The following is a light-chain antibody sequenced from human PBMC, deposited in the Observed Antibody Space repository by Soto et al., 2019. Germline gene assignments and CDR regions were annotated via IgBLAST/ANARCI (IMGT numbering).Light chain of an antibody. J-gene: IGKJ4*01. CDR3: QQLWTYPLT. Sequence: DTQLTQSPSFLSASVGDRVTITCRASQDVSRSLGWYQQKPGKAPKLLISAASTLDSGVPSRFSGSGSGTDFTLTISSLQPEDFATYYCQQLWTYPLTFGGGTKVEI. CDR2: AAS. CDR1: QDVSRS. V-gene: IGKV1-9*01.